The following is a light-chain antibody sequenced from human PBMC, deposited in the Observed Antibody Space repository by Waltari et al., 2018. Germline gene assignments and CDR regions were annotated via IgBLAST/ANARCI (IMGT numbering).Light chain of an antibody. CDR2: GAS. CDR3: QQYGSSPFT. J-gene: IGKJ3*01. CDR1: PSVSSSY. Sequence: EIVLTQSPGTLSLSPGERLTLSCRASPSVSSSYLAWYQQTPGQAPRLLIYGASSRATGIPDRFSGSGSGTDFTLTISRLEPEDFAVYYCQQYGSSPFTFGPGTKVDIK. V-gene: IGKV3-20*01.